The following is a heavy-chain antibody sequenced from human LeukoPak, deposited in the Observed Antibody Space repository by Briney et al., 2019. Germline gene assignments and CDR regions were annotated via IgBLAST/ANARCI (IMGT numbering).Heavy chain of an antibody. J-gene: IGHJ3*02. CDR1: GFTFSTYS. Sequence: GGSLRLSCAASGFTFSTYSMNWVRQAPGKGLEWVSLISSSSGHIYYADPVKGRFTISRDNAKNSLYLQMNSLRAEDTAVYYCARVPLSAWYGNFDIWGQGTMVTVSS. V-gene: IGHV3-21*01. D-gene: IGHD6-13*01. CDR3: ARVPLSAWYGNFDI. CDR2: ISSSSGHI.